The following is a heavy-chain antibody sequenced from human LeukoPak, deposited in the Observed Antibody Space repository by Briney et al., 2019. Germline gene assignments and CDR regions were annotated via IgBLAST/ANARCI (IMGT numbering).Heavy chain of an antibody. CDR3: ARGFWDILTGYFDAFDI. Sequence: SETLSLTCTVSGGSISSGSYYWSWIRQPAGKGLEWIGRIYTSGSTNYNPSLKSRVTMSVDTSKNQFSLKLSSVTAADTAVYYCARGFWDILTGYFDAFDIWGQGTMVTVSS. J-gene: IGHJ3*02. V-gene: IGHV4-61*02. D-gene: IGHD3-9*01. CDR1: GGSISSGSYY. CDR2: IYTSGST.